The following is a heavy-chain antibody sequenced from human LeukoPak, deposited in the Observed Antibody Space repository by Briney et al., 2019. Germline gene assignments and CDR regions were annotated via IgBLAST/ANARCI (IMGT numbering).Heavy chain of an antibody. CDR2: IYYSGST. Sequence: SETLSLTCTVSGGSISSYYWSWIRQPPGKGLEWIGYIYYSGSTNYNPSLKSRVTISVATSKNQFSLKLSSVTAADTAVYYCARSNAKGGWFDTWGQGTLVTVSS. CDR3: ARSNAKGGWFDT. D-gene: IGHD3-16*01. CDR1: GGSISSYY. V-gene: IGHV4-59*01. J-gene: IGHJ5*02.